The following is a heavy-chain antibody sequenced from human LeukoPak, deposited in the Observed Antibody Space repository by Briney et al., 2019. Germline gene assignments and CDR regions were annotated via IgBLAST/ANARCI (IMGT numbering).Heavy chain of an antibody. J-gene: IGHJ3*02. CDR3: ARHSIYYSYLDI. CDR2: IYYSGST. CDR1: GGSFSTYY. Sequence: SETLSLTCSVSGGSFSTYYLSWIRQPPGKGLEWIGYIYYSGSTDYNPSLKGRVTILVDTSKNQFSLKLSSVTAADTALYYCARHSIYYSYLDIWGQGTIVTVSS. D-gene: IGHD3-22*01. V-gene: IGHV4-59*08.